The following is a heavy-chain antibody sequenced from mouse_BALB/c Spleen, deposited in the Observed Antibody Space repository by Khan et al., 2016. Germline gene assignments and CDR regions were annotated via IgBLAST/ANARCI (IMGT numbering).Heavy chain of an antibody. CDR2: INTNTGEP. CDR1: GYTFTNYG. J-gene: IGHJ3*01. D-gene: IGHD2-2*01. V-gene: IGHV9-3*02. CDR3: ARRDYGYDEFAY. Sequence: QIQLVQSGPELKKPGETVKISCKASGYTFTNYGMNWVKQAPGKGLKWMGWINTNTGEPTYAEEFKGRFAFSLETSARTAYLQINNLKNEEPAPSDCARRDYGYDEFAYWGQGTLVTVSA.